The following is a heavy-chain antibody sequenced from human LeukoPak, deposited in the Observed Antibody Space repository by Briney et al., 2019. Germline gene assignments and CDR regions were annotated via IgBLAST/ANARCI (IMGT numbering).Heavy chain of an antibody. Sequence: ASVTVSCTSSGYTFINYYLHWVRQAPGQGLVWMGQINPNTGSTNCAQMFQGRVTMTADTSTNTVHMELNSLTSDDTAVYYCARDLSGWGNSVYWGQGTLVTVSS. CDR1: GYTFINYY. CDR3: ARDLSGWGNSVY. J-gene: IGHJ4*02. V-gene: IGHV1-46*01. CDR2: INPNTGST. D-gene: IGHD5/OR15-5a*01.